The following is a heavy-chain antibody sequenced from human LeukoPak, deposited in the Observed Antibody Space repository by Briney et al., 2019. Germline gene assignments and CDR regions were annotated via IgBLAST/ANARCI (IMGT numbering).Heavy chain of an antibody. V-gene: IGHV6-1*01. CDR2: TYYRSKWSN. J-gene: IGHJ4*02. CDR3: ARLHCTSTSCSIDY. Sequence: SQTLSLTCDISGDRVSSNGAAWNWIRQSPSRCLEWLGRTYYRSKWSNDYAVSVKSRITINPDTSKNQFSLQLNSVTPEDTAVYYCARLHCTSTSCSIDYWGQGTLVTVSS. D-gene: IGHD2-2*01. CDR1: GDRVSSNGAA.